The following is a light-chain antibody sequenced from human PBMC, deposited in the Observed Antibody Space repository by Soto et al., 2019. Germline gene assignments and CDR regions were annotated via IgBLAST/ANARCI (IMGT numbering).Light chain of an antibody. J-gene: IGLJ2*01. CDR3: AAWDDSLNGVV. CDR2: NTY. Sequence: QSVLTQPPSESGTPGQRVTISCSGSSSNIGSHTVNWYQQLPGTAPRLLIYNTYYRPSGVPDRFSGSKSGTSASLAISGLQSEDEADYYCAAWDDSLNGVVFGGGIKLTVL. V-gene: IGLV1-44*01. CDR1: SSNIGSHT.